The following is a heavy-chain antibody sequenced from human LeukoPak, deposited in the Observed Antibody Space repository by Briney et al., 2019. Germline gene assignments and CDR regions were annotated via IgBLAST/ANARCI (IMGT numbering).Heavy chain of an antibody. CDR3: ARVPRGVYYFDY. D-gene: IGHD3-10*01. CDR1: AFTFGSYA. CDR2: ISYDGSNK. J-gene: IGHJ4*02. V-gene: IGHV3-30-3*01. Sequence: QPGRSLSLSRAASAFTFGSYAIHSVRQTPGKGREWVAVISYDGSNKYYADSVKGRFTISRDNSKNTLYLQMNSLRAEDTAVYYCARVPRGVYYFDYWGQGTLVTVSS.